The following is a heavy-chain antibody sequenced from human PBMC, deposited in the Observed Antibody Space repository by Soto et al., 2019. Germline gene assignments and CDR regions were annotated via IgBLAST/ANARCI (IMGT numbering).Heavy chain of an antibody. V-gene: IGHV3-30*18. CDR1: GFTFSRYG. CDR2: ISYDGSNK. D-gene: IGHD6-13*01. J-gene: IGHJ5*02. Sequence: QVQLVESGGGVVQPGRSLRLSCAASGFTFSRYGMHWVRQAPGKGLEWVAVISYDGSNKYYADSVKGRFTISRDNSKNTLYLQMNSLRAEDTAVYYCAKGSHRSSWYNWFDPWGQGTLVTVSS. CDR3: AKGSHRSSWYNWFDP.